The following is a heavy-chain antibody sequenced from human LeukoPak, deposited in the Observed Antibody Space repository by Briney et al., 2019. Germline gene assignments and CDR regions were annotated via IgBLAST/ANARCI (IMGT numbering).Heavy chain of an antibody. CDR1: GYTLSVLP. J-gene: IGHJ3*02. Sequence: ASVKVSCKSSGYTLSVLPIHWVRQAPGKGLECMGGYEPEDGETFYTQEFQGRVTMIEDISTDTAYMELCSLRSDDTAMYYCATRTVPTAIHSAFDIWGQGTMVTVSS. V-gene: IGHV1-24*01. D-gene: IGHD2-2*02. CDR2: YEPEDGET. CDR3: ATRTVPTAIHSAFDI.